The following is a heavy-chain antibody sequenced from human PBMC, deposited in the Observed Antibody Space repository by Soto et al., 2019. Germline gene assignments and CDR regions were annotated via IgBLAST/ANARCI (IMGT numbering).Heavy chain of an antibody. CDR2: ISSSGSTI. D-gene: IGHD1-1*01. Sequence: QVQLVESGGGLVKPGGSLRLSCAASGFTFSDYYMSWIRQAPGKGLEWFSYISSSGSTIYYADSVKGRFTISRDNAKNSLYLQMNSLRAQDTAVYYCARDRTLESPYYYYYYMDVGGKGTTVTVS. CDR3: ARDRTLESPYYYYYYMDV. CDR1: GFTFSDYY. J-gene: IGHJ6*03. V-gene: IGHV3-11*01.